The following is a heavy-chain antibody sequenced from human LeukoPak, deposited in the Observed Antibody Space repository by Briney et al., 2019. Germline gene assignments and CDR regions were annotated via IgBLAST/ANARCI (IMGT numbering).Heavy chain of an antibody. D-gene: IGHD2-15*01. CDR2: INPNSGGT. CDR3: ARSSRLKRYCSGGSCYSAEYFQH. CDR1: GYTFTSSY. V-gene: IGHV1-2*02. J-gene: IGHJ1*01. Sequence: ASVKVSCKASGYTFTSSYMHWVRQAPGQGLEWMGWINPNSGGTNYAQKFQGRVTMTRDTSISTAYMELSRLRSDDTAVYYCARSSRLKRYCSGGSCYSAEYFQHWGQGTLVTVSS.